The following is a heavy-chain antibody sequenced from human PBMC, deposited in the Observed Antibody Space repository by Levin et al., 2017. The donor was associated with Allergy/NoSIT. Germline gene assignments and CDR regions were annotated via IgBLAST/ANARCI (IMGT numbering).Heavy chain of an antibody. J-gene: IGHJ1*01. Sequence: PAGGSLRLSCAASGFTFSSYAMSWVRQAPGKGLEWVSAISGSGGSTYYADSVKGRFTISRDNSKNTLYLQMNSLRAEDTAVYYCAKEGGEVLGSGEYFQHWGQGTLVTVSS. V-gene: IGHV3-23*01. D-gene: IGHD1-26*01. CDR2: ISGSGGST. CDR3: AKEGGEVLGSGEYFQH. CDR1: GFTFSSYA.